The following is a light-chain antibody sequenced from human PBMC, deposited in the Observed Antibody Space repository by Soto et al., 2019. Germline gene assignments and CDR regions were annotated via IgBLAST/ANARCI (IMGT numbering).Light chain of an antibody. CDR3: ATWDDTLNGL. Sequence: QSVLTQPPSASGSPGQSVTISCTGTSSDVGAYDYVSWYQQHPGKAPKLMIYEVSQRPSGVPDRFSGSKSGNTASLTISGLQAEDEGEYYCATWDDTLNGLFGGGTKLTVL. J-gene: IGLJ2*01. CDR1: SSDVGAYDY. CDR2: EVS. V-gene: IGLV2-8*01.